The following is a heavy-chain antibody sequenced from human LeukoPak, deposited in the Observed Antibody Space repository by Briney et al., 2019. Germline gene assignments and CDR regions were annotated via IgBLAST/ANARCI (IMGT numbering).Heavy chain of an antibody. CDR2: INAGNGNT. CDR1: GYTFTSYA. Sequence: ASVKVSCKASGYTFTSYAMHWVRQAPGQRLEWMGWINAGNGNTKYSQKFQGRVTITRDTSASTAYMELRSLRSDDTAVYYCARVGFGYCSGGSCYGWFDPWGQGTLVTVSS. CDR3: ARVGFGYCSGGSCYGWFDP. V-gene: IGHV1-3*01. D-gene: IGHD2-15*01. J-gene: IGHJ5*02.